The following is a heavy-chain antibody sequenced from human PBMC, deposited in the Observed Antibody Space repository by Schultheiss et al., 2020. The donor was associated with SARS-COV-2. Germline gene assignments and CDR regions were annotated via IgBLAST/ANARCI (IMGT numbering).Heavy chain of an antibody. CDR1: GYTFTSYA. D-gene: IGHD2-2*02. CDR2: INPNSGGT. CDR3: VRGLGYCSSVSCSTDDY. J-gene: IGHJ4*02. V-gene: IGHV1-2*02. Sequence: ASVKVSCKASGYTFTSYAMNWVRQAPGQGLEWMGWINPNSGGTNYAQKFQGRVTMTRDTSISTAYMELSRLRSDDTAVYYCVRGLGYCSSVSCSTDDYWGQGTLVTVSS.